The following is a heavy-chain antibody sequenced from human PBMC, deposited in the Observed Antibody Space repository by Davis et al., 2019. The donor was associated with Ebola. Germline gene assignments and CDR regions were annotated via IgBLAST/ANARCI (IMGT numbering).Heavy chain of an antibody. CDR1: GGSFSGYY. J-gene: IGHJ5*02. D-gene: IGHD3-10*01. V-gene: IGHV4-34*01. Sequence: MPSETLSLTCAVYGGSFSGYYWSWIRQPPGKGLEWIGEINHSGSTSYNPSLKSRVTISVDTSKNQFSLKLSSVTAADTAVYYCATRKVRGVIITLNWFDPWGQGTLVTVSS. CDR3: ATRKVRGVIITLNWFDP. CDR2: INHSGST.